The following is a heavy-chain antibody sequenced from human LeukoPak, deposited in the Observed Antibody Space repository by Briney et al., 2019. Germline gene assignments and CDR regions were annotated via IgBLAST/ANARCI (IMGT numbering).Heavy chain of an antibody. D-gene: IGHD4-17*01. CDR3: ARMRSDLMTTVTYFDY. CDR1: GYSISSGYY. V-gene: IGHV4-38-2*02. J-gene: IGHJ4*02. Sequence: SETLSLTCTVSGYSISSGYYWGWIRQPPGKGLEWIGSIYHSGSTYYNPSLKSRVTISVDTSKNQFSLKLSSVTAADTAVYYCARMRSDLMTTVTYFDYWGQGTLVTVSS. CDR2: IYHSGST.